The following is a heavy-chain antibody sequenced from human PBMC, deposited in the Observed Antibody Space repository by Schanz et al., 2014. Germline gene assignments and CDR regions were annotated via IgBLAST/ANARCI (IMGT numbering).Heavy chain of an antibody. CDR3: ARGGFFDSTSFDS. CDR2: INPSSGTT. D-gene: IGHD2-2*01. CDR1: GYTFTTYY. V-gene: IGHV1-46*03. J-gene: IGHJ4*02. Sequence: QVQLVQSGAEVKKPGASVKVSCKASGYTFTTYYIHWVRQAPGQGLEWMGKINPSSGTTRIAQNCQGRLTMTRDTTTSTVNMELSSLRSEDTAVYYCARGGFFDSTSFDSWGQGTLVTVSS.